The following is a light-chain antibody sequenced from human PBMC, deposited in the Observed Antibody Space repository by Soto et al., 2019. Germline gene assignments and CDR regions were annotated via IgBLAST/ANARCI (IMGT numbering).Light chain of an antibody. CDR2: AAS. CDR3: QQSFSTLVT. V-gene: IGKV1-39*01. CDR1: QSISGY. Sequence: DIQMTQSPSTLSASVGDTVTITCRSSQSISGYLNWYQQKPGKAPKLLIYAASSLQSGVPSRFSGSGSGTHFTLTISSLQLEDFATYYCQQSFSTLVTLGQGTRLEI. J-gene: IGKJ5*01.